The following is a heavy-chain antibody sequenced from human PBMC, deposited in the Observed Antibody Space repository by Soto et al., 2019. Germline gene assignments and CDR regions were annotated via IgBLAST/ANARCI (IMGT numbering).Heavy chain of an antibody. CDR2: IYYTGST. J-gene: IGHJ4*02. CDR3: ATSLVTSRARVDY. CDR1: GGSIYTGGFY. V-gene: IGHV4-31*03. D-gene: IGHD1-26*01. Sequence: SETLSLTCTVSGGSIYTGGFYWSWIRQLPGKGLEWLGYIYYTGSTQYTPSLKSRLSISTDTSDNQFSLRLNSATAADTAVYYCATSLVTSRARVDYWGQGTQVTVYS.